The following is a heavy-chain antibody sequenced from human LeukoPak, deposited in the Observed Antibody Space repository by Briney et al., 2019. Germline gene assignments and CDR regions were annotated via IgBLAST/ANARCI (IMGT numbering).Heavy chain of an antibody. D-gene: IGHD1/OR15-1a*01. CDR1: GGSFSDYY. V-gene: IGHV4-34*01. CDR3: ASNKYPVQAFDI. CDR2: INHGGDT. J-gene: IGHJ3*02. Sequence: SETLSLTCAVSGGSFSDYYWSWIRQPPGKGPEWIGEINHGGDTNYNSSLQSRVSLSVDTSRNQFSLMLSSVTAADTGIYYCASNKYPVQAFDIWGQGTMVTVSS.